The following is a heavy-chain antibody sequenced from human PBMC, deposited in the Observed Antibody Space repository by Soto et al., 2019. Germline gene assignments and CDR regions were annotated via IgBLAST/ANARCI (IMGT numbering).Heavy chain of an antibody. CDR1: GGSISSSNW. CDR2: IYHSGST. Sequence: QVQLQESGPGLVKPSGTLSLTCAVSGGSISSSNWWSWVRQPPGKGLEWIGEIYHSGSTNYNPSLKSRVTIAINKNKNQFYLKLNSVTAADTRVYGCARRVPKVTGMDVWGQGTTVTVS. D-gene: IGHD4-17*01. J-gene: IGHJ6*02. V-gene: IGHV4-4*01. CDR3: ARRVPKVTGMDV.